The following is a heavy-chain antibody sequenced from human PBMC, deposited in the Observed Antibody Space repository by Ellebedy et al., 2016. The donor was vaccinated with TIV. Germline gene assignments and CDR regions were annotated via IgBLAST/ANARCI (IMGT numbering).Heavy chain of an antibody. CDR2: ISAYNGNT. D-gene: IGHD6-13*01. V-gene: IGHV1-18*01. CDR1: GYTFTSYG. Sequence: AASVKVSCKASGYTFTSYGISWVRQAPGQGLEWMGWISAYNGNTNYAQKLQGRVTMTTDTSTSTAYMELRSLRSDDTAVYYCARDRLGESSSWYAQYNWFDPWGQGTLVTVSS. J-gene: IGHJ5*02. CDR3: ARDRLGESSSWYAQYNWFDP.